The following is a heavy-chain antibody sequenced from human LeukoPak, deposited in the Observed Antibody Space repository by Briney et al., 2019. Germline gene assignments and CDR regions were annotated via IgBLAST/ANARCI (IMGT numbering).Heavy chain of an antibody. D-gene: IGHD1-7*01. CDR3: ARDLTGTSRFDY. J-gene: IGHJ4*02. Sequence: ASVKVSCKASGYTFTSYYMHWVRQAPRQGPEWMGIINPSGGSTSYAQKFQGRVTMTRDMSTSTVYMELSSLRSEDTAVYYCARDLTGTSRFDYWGQGTLVTVSS. CDR2: INPSGGST. CDR1: GYTFTSYY. V-gene: IGHV1-46*01.